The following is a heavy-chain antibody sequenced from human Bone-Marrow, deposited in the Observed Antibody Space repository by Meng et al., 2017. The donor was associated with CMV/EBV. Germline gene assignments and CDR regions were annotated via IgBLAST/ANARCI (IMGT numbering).Heavy chain of an antibody. D-gene: IGHD6-13*01. Sequence: GESLKISCAASGFTFSSYAMHWVRQAPGKGLEWVAVISYDGSNKYYADSVKGRFTISRDNSKNTLYLQMNSLRAEDTAVYYCAGGEWGEAAAGSDYWGQGTLVTVSS. V-gene: IGHV3-30*04. CDR2: ISYDGSNK. CDR1: GFTFSSYA. CDR3: AGGEWGEAAAGSDY. J-gene: IGHJ4*02.